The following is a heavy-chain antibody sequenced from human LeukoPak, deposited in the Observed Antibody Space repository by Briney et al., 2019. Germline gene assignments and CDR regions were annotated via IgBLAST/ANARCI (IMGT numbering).Heavy chain of an antibody. CDR3: AREPPGEMATRRPDFDY. J-gene: IGHJ4*02. Sequence: ASVKVSCKASGYTFTSYYMHWVRQAPGQGLEWMGIINPSGGSTSYAQKFQGRVTMTRDTSTSTVYMELSSLRSEDTAVYYCAREPPGEMATRRPDFDYWGQGTLVTVSP. V-gene: IGHV1-46*01. CDR1: GYTFTSYY. D-gene: IGHD5-24*01. CDR2: INPSGGST.